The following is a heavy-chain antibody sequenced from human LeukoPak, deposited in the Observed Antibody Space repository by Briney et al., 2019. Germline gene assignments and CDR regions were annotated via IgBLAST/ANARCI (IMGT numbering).Heavy chain of an antibody. CDR1: GYTFTDYH. Sequence: GSVRVSCKASGYTFTDYHMHWVRQAPGQGLEWMGWINPNSGGTNYAQKFQGRVTMTRDTSISTVYMELSRLRSDDTAVYYCARVAQQLPSWLDPWGKGTRVPVSS. V-gene: IGHV1-2*02. CDR2: INPNSGGT. D-gene: IGHD6-13*01. CDR3: ARVAQQLPSWLDP. J-gene: IGHJ5*02.